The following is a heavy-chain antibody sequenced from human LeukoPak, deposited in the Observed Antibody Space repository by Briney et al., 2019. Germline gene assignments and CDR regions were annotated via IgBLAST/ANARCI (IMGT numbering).Heavy chain of an antibody. CDR3: ARDLIYCNSASCYGRFFDY. V-gene: IGHV6-1*01. D-gene: IGHD2-2*01. Sequence: SQTLSLTCAISGDSFSSNSAAWDWIRQSPSRGLEWLGRTYYRPKWYNDYAVSVKSRITIKPDTSKNQFALQLNSVTPEDTAVYYCARDLIYCNSASCYGRFFDYWGQGALVTVSS. CDR1: GDSFSSNSAA. J-gene: IGHJ4*02. CDR2: TYYRPKWYN.